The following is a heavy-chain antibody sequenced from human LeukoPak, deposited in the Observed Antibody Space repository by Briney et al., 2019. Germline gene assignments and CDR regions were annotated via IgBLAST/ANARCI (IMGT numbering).Heavy chain of an antibody. J-gene: IGHJ4*02. CDR3: ARVFSAAGPDY. CDR1: GYSISSGYY. V-gene: IGHV4-61*01. Sequence: SETLSLTCTVSGYSISSGYYWGWIRQPPGKGLEWIGYIYYSGSTNYNPSLKSRVTISVDTSKNQFSLKLSSVTAADTAVYYCARVFSAAGPDYWGQGTLVTVSS. CDR2: IYYSGST. D-gene: IGHD6-19*01.